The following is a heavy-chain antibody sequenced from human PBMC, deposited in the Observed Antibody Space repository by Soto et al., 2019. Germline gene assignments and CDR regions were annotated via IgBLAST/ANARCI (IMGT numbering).Heavy chain of an antibody. CDR3: ALTVQHYYYGMDV. CDR1: GGSISSSSYY. Sequence: QLQLQESSPGLVKPSETLSLTCTVSGGSISSSSYYWGWIRQPPGKGLEWIGSIYYSGSTYYNPSLKSRVTIAVDTSKNQFSLKLSSVTAADTAVYYCALTVQHYYYGMDVWGQGTTVTVSS. J-gene: IGHJ6*02. CDR2: IYYSGST. D-gene: IGHD5-18*01. V-gene: IGHV4-39*01.